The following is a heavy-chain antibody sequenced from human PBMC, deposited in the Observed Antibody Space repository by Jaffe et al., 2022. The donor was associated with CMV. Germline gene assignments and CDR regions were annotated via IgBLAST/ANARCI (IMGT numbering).Heavy chain of an antibody. D-gene: IGHD6-19*01. V-gene: IGHV6-1*01. CDR1: GDSVSSNSAA. Sequence: QVQLQQSGPGLVKPSQTLSLTCAISGDSVSSNSAAWNWIRQSPSRGLEWLGRTYYRSKWYNDYAVSVKSRITINPDTSKNQFSLQLNSVTPEDTAVYYCAREGGRVAVAKIYYYYYMDVWGKGTTVTVSS. J-gene: IGHJ6*03. CDR3: AREGGRVAVAKIYYYYYMDV. CDR2: TYYRSKWYN.